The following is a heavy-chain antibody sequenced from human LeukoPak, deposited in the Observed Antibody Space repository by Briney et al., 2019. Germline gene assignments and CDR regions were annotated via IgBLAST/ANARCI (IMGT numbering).Heavy chain of an antibody. CDR3: ARAFGGRSSSGCDY. Sequence: ASVKVSCKASGYTFTGYYMHWVRQAPGQGLEWMGWISAYNGNTNYAQKLQGRVTMTTDTSTSTAYMELRSLRSDDTAVYYCARAFGGRSSSGCDYRGQGTLVTVSS. V-gene: IGHV1-18*04. D-gene: IGHD6-6*01. CDR2: ISAYNGNT. CDR1: GYTFTGYY. J-gene: IGHJ4*02.